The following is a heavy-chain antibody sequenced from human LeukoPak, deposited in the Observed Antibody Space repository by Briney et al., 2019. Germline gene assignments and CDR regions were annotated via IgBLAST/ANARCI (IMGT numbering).Heavy chain of an antibody. CDR2: ISGSGGST. J-gene: IGHJ3*02. CDR1: GFTFSSYA. CDR3: ANGGGHYYDSSGRDAFDI. D-gene: IGHD3-22*01. V-gene: IGHV3-23*01. Sequence: NPGGSLRLSCAASGFTFSSYAMSWVRQAPGKGLEWVSAISGSGGSTYYADSVKGRFTISRDNSKNTLYLQMNSLRAEDTAVYYCANGGGHYYDSSGRDAFDIWGQGTMVTVSS.